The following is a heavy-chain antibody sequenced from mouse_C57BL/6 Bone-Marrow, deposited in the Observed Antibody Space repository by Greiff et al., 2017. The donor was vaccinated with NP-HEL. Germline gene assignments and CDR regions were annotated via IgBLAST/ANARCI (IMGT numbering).Heavy chain of an antibody. CDR2: SRNKANDYTT. D-gene: IGHD4-1*01. Sequence: EVQVVESGGGLVQSGRSLRLSCATSGFTFSDFYMEWVRQAPGKGLEWIAASRNKANDYTTEYSASVKGRFIVSRDTSQSILYLQMNALRAEDTAIDYCARDNWDWYFEVWGTGTTVTVSS. CDR3: ARDNWDWYFEV. CDR1: GFTFSDFY. J-gene: IGHJ1*03. V-gene: IGHV7-1*01.